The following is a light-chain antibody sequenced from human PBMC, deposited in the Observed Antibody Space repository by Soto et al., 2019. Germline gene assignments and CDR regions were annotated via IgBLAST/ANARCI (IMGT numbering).Light chain of an antibody. V-gene: IGKV1-9*01. CDR2: AAS. CDR1: QGISSY. J-gene: IGKJ2*01. Sequence: DIQLTQSPSFLSASVGDRVTITCRASQGISSYLAWYQQKPGKAPKLLIYAASTLQSGVPSRFSGSGSGTEFTLTMSSRQPEDFASYYCQQLKTYPRTFGQGTNLEIK. CDR3: QQLKTYPRT.